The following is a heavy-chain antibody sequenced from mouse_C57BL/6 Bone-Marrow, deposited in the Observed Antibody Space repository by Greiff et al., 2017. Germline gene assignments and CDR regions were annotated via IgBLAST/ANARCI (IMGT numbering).Heavy chain of an antibody. Sequence: EVHLVESGGDLVKPGGSLKLSCAASGFTFSSYGMSWVRQTPDKRLEWVATISSGGSYTYYPDSVKGRFTISRDNAKNTLYLQMSSLKSEDTAMYYCATHITTVVATSAMDYWGQGTSVTVSS. CDR2: ISSGGSYT. V-gene: IGHV5-6*01. CDR1: GFTFSSYG. D-gene: IGHD1-1*01. J-gene: IGHJ4*01. CDR3: ATHITTVVATSAMDY.